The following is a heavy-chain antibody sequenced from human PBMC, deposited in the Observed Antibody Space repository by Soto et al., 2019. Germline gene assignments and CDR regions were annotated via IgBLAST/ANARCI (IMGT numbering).Heavy chain of an antibody. CDR1: GTSISSSQW. CDR3: GRTKDYVYGVDV. Sequence: QVQLQESGPGLVKPSGTLSLTCAVSGTSISSSQWWSCVRQPPGKGLEWIGEIYHNERTNYNPSLKSRLTMSLDKSKNQVSLKLRSVTAADTATYYCGRTKDYVYGVDVWGQGTTVTVSS. J-gene: IGHJ6*02. CDR2: IYHNERT. V-gene: IGHV4-4*02.